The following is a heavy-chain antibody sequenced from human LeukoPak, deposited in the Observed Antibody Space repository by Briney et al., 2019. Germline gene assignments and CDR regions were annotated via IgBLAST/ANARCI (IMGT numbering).Heavy chain of an antibody. D-gene: IGHD3-10*01. CDR3: ARALTYYYGSGGRGGFDP. V-gene: IGHV1-8*01. CDR2: MNPNSGNT. Sequence: GASVKVSCKASGYTFTSYDINWVRQATGQGLEWMGWMNPNSGNTGYAQKFQGRVTMTRNTSISTAYMELSSLRSEDTAVYYCARALTYYYGSGGRGGFDPWGQGTLVTVSS. CDR1: GYTFTSYD. J-gene: IGHJ5*02.